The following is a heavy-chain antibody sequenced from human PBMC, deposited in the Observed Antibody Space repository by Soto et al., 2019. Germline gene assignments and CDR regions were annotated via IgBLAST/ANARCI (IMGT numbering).Heavy chain of an antibody. Sequence: QVQLQESGPGLVKPSGTLSLTCAVSGGSISSSNWWSWVRQPPGEGLEWIGEIYHSGSTNYNPSLKSRVTISVDKSKNQFSLKLSSVTAADTAVYYCARNPSITMIVVVITSNYYYYGMDVWGQGTTVTVSS. CDR3: ARNPSITMIVVVITSNYYYYGMDV. CDR2: IYHSGST. CDR1: GGSISSSNW. J-gene: IGHJ6*02. V-gene: IGHV4-4*02. D-gene: IGHD3-22*01.